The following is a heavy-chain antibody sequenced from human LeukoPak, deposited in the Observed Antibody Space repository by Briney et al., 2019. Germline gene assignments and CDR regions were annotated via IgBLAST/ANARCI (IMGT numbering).Heavy chain of an antibody. Sequence: SETLSLTCTVSGGSISSSSYYWGWIRKPPGKGLEWIGSIYYSGSTYYNPSLKSRVTISVDTSKNQFSLKLSSVTAAVTAVYYCARQELEPDAFDIWGQGAMVTVSS. CDR3: ARQELEPDAFDI. CDR1: GGSISSSSYY. D-gene: IGHD1-1*01. J-gene: IGHJ3*02. V-gene: IGHV4-39*07. CDR2: IYYSGST.